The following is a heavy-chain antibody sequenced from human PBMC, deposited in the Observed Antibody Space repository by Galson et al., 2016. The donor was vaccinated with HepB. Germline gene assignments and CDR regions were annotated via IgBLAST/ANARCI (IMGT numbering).Heavy chain of an antibody. Sequence: TLSLTCTVSADTISITGYFWSWIRQHPERGLEWIGYIYHGGSTNYNPSLKSRTTLSVDTSKNQFSLDLTSVTAADTAIYSCARYGSWTGFDRWSQGTLVPVSS. V-gene: IGHV4-31*03. D-gene: IGHD1-1*01. CDR3: ARYGSWTGFDR. CDR1: ADTISITGYF. CDR2: IYHGGST. J-gene: IGHJ4*02.